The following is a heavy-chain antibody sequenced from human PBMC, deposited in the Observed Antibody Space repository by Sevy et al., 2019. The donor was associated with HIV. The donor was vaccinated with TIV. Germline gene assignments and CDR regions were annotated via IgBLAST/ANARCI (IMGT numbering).Heavy chain of an antibody. CDR2: IYPGGNS. Sequence: SETLSLTCTVSGGSISSYYWSWIRQPAGKGLEWIGRIYPGGNSNYNPSLKSRVTMSVDTSKNQFSLRLSSVTAADTAVYYCARDYRYDFHGSGRHYFDYWGQGTLVNVSS. CDR1: GGSISSYY. J-gene: IGHJ4*02. D-gene: IGHD3-10*01. V-gene: IGHV4-4*07. CDR3: ARDYRYDFHGSGRHYFDY.